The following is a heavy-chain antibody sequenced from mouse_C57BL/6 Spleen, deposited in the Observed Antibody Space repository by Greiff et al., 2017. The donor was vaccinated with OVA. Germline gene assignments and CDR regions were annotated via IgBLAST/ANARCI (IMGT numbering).Heavy chain of an antibody. V-gene: IGHV14-4*01. CDR2: IDPENGDT. CDR1: GFNIKDDY. CDR3: TTDYGSSSYFDV. J-gene: IGHJ1*03. Sequence: VQIQQSGAELVRPGASVKLSCTASGFNIKDDYMHWVKQRPEQGLEWIGWIDPENGDTEYASKFQGKATITADTSSNTAYLQLSSLTSEDTAVYYCTTDYGSSSYFDVWGTGTTVTVSS. D-gene: IGHD1-1*01.